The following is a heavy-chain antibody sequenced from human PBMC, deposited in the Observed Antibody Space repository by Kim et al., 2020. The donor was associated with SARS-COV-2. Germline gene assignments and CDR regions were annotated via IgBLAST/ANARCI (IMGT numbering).Heavy chain of an antibody. CDR3: AKGWDVTGLDY. D-gene: IGHD1-26*01. CDR2: T. V-gene: IGHV3-23*01. Sequence: TYYTKSVKGPFTHSREKSNNTGYLQMDRLRAEDTALYYCAKGWDVTGLDYWGQGTLVTVSS. J-gene: IGHJ4*02.